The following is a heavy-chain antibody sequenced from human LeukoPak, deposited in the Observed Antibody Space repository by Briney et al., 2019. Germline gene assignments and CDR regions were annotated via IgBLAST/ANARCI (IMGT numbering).Heavy chain of an antibody. J-gene: IGHJ5*02. CDR3: ATQVVGATIKWFDP. CDR1: GYTLTELS. V-gene: IGHV1-24*01. Sequence: ASVKVSRKVSGYTLTELSMHWVRQAPGKGLEWMGGFDPEDGETIYAQKFQGRVTMTEDTSTDTAYMELSSLRSEDTAVYYCATQVVGATIKWFDPWGQGTLVTVSS. CDR2: FDPEDGET. D-gene: IGHD1-26*01.